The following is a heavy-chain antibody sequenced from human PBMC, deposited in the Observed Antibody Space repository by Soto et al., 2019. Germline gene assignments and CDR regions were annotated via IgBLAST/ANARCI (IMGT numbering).Heavy chain of an antibody. J-gene: IGHJ4*02. D-gene: IGHD1-1*01. CDR1: GGSISSGDYY. CDR3: ARDADNWNAGGGDDY. Sequence: QVQLQESGPGLVKPSQTLSLTCTVSGGSISSGDYYWSWIRQPPGKCLEWIGYIYYSGSTYYNPTLKSRVTISVATSKNQFSLKLSSVTASDTAVYYCARDADNWNAGGGDDYWGQGTLVTVSS. V-gene: IGHV4-30-4*01. CDR2: IYYSGST.